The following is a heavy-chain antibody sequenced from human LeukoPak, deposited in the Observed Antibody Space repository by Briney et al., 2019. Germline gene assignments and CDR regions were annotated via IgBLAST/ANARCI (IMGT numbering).Heavy chain of an antibody. V-gene: IGHV4-30-2*01. D-gene: IGHD6-6*01. CDR1: GGSISSGGYS. Sequence: PSQTLSLTCAVSGGSISSGGYSWSWIRQPPGKGLEWIGYIYHSGSTYYNPSLKSRVTISVDRSKNQFSLKLSSVTAADTAVYYCARSIAAHVGGLWFDPWGQGTLVTVSS. J-gene: IGHJ5*02. CDR3: ARSIAAHVGGLWFDP. CDR2: IYHSGST.